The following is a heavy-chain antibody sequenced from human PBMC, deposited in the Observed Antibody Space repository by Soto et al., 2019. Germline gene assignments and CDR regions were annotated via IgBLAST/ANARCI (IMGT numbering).Heavy chain of an antibody. Sequence: KGLEWMGRIDPSDSYTNYSPSFQGHVTISADKSISTAYLQWSSLKASDTAMYYCARQGSYYGSGSYDYYYGMDVWGQGTTVTVSS. J-gene: IGHJ6*02. CDR2: IDPSDSYT. CDR3: ARQGSYYGSGSYDYYYGMDV. D-gene: IGHD3-10*01. V-gene: IGHV5-10-1*01.